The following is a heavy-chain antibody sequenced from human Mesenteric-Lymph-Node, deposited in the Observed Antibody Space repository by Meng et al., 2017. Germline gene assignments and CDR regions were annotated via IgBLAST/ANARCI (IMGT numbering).Heavy chain of an antibody. J-gene: IGHJ4*02. Sequence: QITLQESGPTRVKPTQTLTLTCTFSGFSLSTSGVGVGWIRQPPGKALEYLALIYWDDDKRYSPSLKSRLTIAKDTSRNQVVLTVTNVDPEDTATYYCASDGLRLGELSFFEHWGQGTLVTVSS. V-gene: IGHV2-5*02. CDR2: IYWDDDK. CDR3: ASDGLRLGELSFFEH. CDR1: GFSLSTSGVG. D-gene: IGHD3-16*02.